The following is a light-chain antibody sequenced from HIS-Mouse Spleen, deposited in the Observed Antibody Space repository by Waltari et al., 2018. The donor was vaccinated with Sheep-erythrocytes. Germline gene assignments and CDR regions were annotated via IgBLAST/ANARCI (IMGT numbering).Light chain of an antibody. V-gene: IGLV3-10*01. CDR2: EDS. Sequence: SYELTQPPSVSVSPGQTARITCSGDALPKKYAYWYQQKSGKAPVLVIYEDSKRPTGIPERFSGSPSGTMATLTISGAQVEDEADYYCYSTDSSGNHWVFGGGTKLTVL. J-gene: IGLJ3*02. CDR1: ALPKKY. CDR3: YSTDSSGNHWV.